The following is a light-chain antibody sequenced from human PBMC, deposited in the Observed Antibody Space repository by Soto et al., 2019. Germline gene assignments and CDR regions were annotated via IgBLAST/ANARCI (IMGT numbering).Light chain of an antibody. CDR1: QSLLHSNGYHF. CDR2: LGF. J-gene: IGKJ1*01. CDR3: MQALQTPPT. V-gene: IGKV2-28*01. Sequence: VMTQSPLSLPVTPGEPASISCRSSQSLLHSNGYHFIDWYLQKPGQPPQLLIYLGFNRASGVPDRFSGSGSGTDSTLKISRVEAEDVGVYYCMQALQTPPTFGQGTRVEIK.